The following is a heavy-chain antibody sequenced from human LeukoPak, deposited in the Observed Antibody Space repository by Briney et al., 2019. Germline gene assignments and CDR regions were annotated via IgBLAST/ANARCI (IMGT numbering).Heavy chain of an antibody. V-gene: IGHV1-2*02. Sequence: ASVKVSCKASGYTLKGYYMHWVRQAPGQGLEWMGWINPNSGGTNYAQNFQGRVTLTRDTSISTAYMDLRRLRSDDTAVYYCARGYDSSAYKLPIDSWGQGTLVTVSS. J-gene: IGHJ4*02. CDR2: INPNSGGT. CDR3: ARGYDSSAYKLPIDS. D-gene: IGHD3-22*01. CDR1: GYTLKGYY.